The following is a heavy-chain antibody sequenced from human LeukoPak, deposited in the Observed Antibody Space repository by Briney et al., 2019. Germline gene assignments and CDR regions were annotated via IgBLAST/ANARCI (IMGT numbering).Heavy chain of an antibody. D-gene: IGHD4-17*01. V-gene: IGHV3-23*01. CDR2: ISGSGGST. J-gene: IGHJ4*02. CDR1: GFTSSSYA. CDR3: AKTYYGDYVLVY. Sequence: RRSLRLSCALSGFTSSSYAISWVRQAPGNVLEWVSAISGSGGSTYYADSVKGRFTISRDNSKNTLYLQMNSLRAEDTAVYYCAKTYYGDYVLVYWGQGTLVTVSS.